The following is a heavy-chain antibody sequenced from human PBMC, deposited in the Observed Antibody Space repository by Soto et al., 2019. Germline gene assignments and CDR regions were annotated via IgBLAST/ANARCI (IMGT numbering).Heavy chain of an antibody. Sequence: GGSLRLSCAASGFTFSSYGMHWVRQAPGKGLEWVAVIWYDGSNKYYADSVKGRFTISRDNSKNTLYLQMNSLRAEDTAVYYCARVDRRYSGYDYWGQGTLVTVSS. CDR3: ARVDRRYSGYDY. CDR1: GFTFSSYG. V-gene: IGHV3-33*01. CDR2: IWYDGSNK. J-gene: IGHJ4*02. D-gene: IGHD5-12*01.